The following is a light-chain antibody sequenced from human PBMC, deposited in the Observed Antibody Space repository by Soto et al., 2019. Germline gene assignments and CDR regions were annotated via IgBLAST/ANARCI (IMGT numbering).Light chain of an antibody. CDR1: SSNIGAGYD. CDR3: FSYTSSSTYV. V-gene: IGLV1-40*01. CDR2: GNT. Sequence: QSVLTQPPSVSGAPGQRVTISCTGSSSNIGAGYDVHWYLQLPGTAPKLLIYGNTNRPSGVPDRFSGSKSGYSASLTISGLQAEDEADYYCFSYTSSSTYVFGTGTKVTVL. J-gene: IGLJ1*01.